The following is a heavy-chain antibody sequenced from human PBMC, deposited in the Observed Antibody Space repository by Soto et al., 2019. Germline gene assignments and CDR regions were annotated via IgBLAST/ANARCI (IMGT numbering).Heavy chain of an antibody. V-gene: IGHV1-3*01. D-gene: IGHD2-2*01. CDR1: GYTFTSYA. Sequence: GASVKVSCKASGYTFTSYAMHWVRQAPGQRLEWMGWINAGNGNTKYSQKFQGRVTITRDTSASTAYMELSSLRSEDTAVYYCARGLGYCSSTSCYGFYYYYGMDVWGQGTTVTVSS. CDR3: ARGLGYCSSTSCYGFYYYYGMDV. CDR2: INAGNGNT. J-gene: IGHJ6*02.